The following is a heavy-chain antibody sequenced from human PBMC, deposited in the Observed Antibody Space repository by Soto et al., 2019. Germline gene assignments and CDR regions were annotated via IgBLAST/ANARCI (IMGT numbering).Heavy chain of an antibody. CDR2: IYSGGST. V-gene: IGHV3-53*01. J-gene: IGHJ4*02. Sequence: GGSLRLSCAASGFTVSSNYMSWVRLAPGKGLEWVSVIYSGGSTYYADSVKGRFTISRDNSKNTLYLQMNSLRAEDTAVYYCARDRQGLLDFDYWGQGTLVTVSS. CDR3: ARDRQGLLDFDY. D-gene: IGHD3-3*02. CDR1: GFTVSSNY.